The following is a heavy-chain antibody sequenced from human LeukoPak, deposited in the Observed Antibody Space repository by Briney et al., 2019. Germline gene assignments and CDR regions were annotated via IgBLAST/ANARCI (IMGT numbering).Heavy chain of an antibody. CDR2: ISWNSGSI. Sequence: GGSLRLSCAASGFTFDDYAMHWVRQAPGKGLEWVSGISWNSGSIGYADSVKGRFTISRDNAKNSLYLQMNSLRAEDTALYYCAKDMPDGYNYFDYYYMDVWGKGTTVTVSS. J-gene: IGHJ6*03. V-gene: IGHV3-9*01. D-gene: IGHD5-24*01. CDR1: GFTFDDYA. CDR3: AKDMPDGYNYFDYYYMDV.